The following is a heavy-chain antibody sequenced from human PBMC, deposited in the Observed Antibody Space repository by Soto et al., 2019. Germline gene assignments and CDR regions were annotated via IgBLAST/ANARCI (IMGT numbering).Heavy chain of an antibody. CDR1: GFTVSSYS. J-gene: IGHJ4*02. Sequence: GGSLRLSCAASGFTVSSYSMNWVRQAPGKGLEWVSSISSSSSNIYYADSVKGRFTISRDNAKNSLYLQMNSLRAEDTAVYYCARSYYYDSSGYYYYFDYWGQGTLVTVSS. D-gene: IGHD3-22*01. V-gene: IGHV3-21*01. CDR3: ARSYYYDSSGYYYYFDY. CDR2: ISSSSSNI.